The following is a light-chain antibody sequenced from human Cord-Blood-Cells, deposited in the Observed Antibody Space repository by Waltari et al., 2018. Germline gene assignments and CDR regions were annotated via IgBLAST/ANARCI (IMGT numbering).Light chain of an antibody. CDR3: CSYAGSKV. Sequence: QSALTQPRSVSGSPGQSVTISCTGTSSDVGGYNYVSWYQQHPGKAPKIMIYDVSKRPSGVPYLFSGSTSGNTASLTISGLQAEDEADYYCCSYAGSKVFGGGTKLTVL. CDR2: DVS. V-gene: IGLV2-11*01. J-gene: IGLJ3*02. CDR1: SSDVGGYNY.